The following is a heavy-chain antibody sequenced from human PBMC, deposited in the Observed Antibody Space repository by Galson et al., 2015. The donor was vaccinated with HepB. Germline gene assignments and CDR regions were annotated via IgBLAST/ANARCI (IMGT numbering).Heavy chain of an antibody. CDR2: IAVGSGNR. Sequence: SVKVSCKASGFTFTKSAVQWVRQARGQRPEWIGWIAVGSGNRNYAQKFQERVTFSRDVSTSTAYMELSSLRSEDTAVYYCAAELTSNLVVIPGALGLDVWGQGTTVTVSS. J-gene: IGHJ6*02. CDR1: GFTFTKSA. D-gene: IGHD2-2*01. CDR3: AAELTSNLVVIPGALGLDV. V-gene: IGHV1-58*01.